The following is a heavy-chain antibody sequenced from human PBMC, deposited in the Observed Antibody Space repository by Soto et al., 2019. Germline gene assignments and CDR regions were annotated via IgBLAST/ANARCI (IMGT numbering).Heavy chain of an antibody. J-gene: IGHJ5*02. V-gene: IGHV3-33*01. CDR2: IWYDGSNK. D-gene: IGHD6-13*01. CDR1: GFPFSSYG. CDR3: ARDIGGASVGQLVNNWFDP. Sequence: PGGSLRLSCAASGFPFSSYGMHCVRPAPGKGLEWVAVIWYDGSNKYYADSVKGRFTISRDNSKNTLYLQMNSLRAEDTAVYYCARDIGGASVGQLVNNWFDPWGQGTLVTVSS.